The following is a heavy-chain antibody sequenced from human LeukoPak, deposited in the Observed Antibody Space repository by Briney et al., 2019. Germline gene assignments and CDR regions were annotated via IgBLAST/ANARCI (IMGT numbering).Heavy chain of an antibody. CDR3: AKTQLRFLEWLFDY. V-gene: IGHV3-53*01. CDR2: IYGGGST. Sequence: GGSLRLSCAATGLSVSSNFMSWVRQAPGKGLEWVSVIYGGGSTYYADSVKGRFTISRDTPKNTLYLQMNSLRVEDTAVYYCAKTQLRFLEWLFDYWGQGTLVTVSS. D-gene: IGHD3-3*01. CDR1: GLSVSSNF. J-gene: IGHJ4*02.